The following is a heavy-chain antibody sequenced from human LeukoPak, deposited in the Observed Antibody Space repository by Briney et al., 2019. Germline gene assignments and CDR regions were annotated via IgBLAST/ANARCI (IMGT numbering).Heavy chain of an antibody. D-gene: IGHD3-3*01. V-gene: IGHV1-2*02. CDR3: ANGYDFWSGWLDY. Sequence: ASVKVSCKASGYTFTGYYMHWVRQAPGQGLEWMGWINPNSGGTNYAQKFQGRVTMTRDTSISTAYMELSRLRSDDTAVYYCANGYDFWSGWLDYWGQGTLVTVSS. J-gene: IGHJ4*02. CDR2: INPNSGGT. CDR1: GYTFTGYY.